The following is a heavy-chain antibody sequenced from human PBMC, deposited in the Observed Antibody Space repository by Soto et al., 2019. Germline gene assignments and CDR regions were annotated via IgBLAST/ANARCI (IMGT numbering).Heavy chain of an antibody. D-gene: IGHD2-15*01. V-gene: IGHV3-53*02. J-gene: IGHJ4*02. CDR2: IHIDGNT. Sequence: EVQLVETGGGLIQPGGSLRLSCAASGFSVSNNHMSWVRQAPGKGLEWVSLIHIDGNTYYTDAMKGRFTISRDYSKNTLFLQMNNLRAEDTALYYCARDGSGPFGYWGQGTQVTVSS. CDR1: GFSVSNNH. CDR3: ARDGSGPFGY.